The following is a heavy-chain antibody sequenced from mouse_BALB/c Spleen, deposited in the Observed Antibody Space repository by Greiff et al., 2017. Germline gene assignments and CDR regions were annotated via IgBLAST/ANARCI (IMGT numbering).Heavy chain of an antibody. D-gene: IGHD2-10*01. CDR1: GFNIKDYY. Sequence: VQLQQSGAELVRSGASVKLSCTASGFNIKDYYMHWVKQRPEQGLEWIGWIDPENGDTEYAPKFQGKATMTADTSSNTAYLQLSSLTSEDTAVYYCLAYYGNFAWCAYWGQGTLVTVSA. V-gene: IGHV14-4*02. CDR3: LAYYGNFAWCAY. CDR2: IDPENGDT. J-gene: IGHJ3*01.